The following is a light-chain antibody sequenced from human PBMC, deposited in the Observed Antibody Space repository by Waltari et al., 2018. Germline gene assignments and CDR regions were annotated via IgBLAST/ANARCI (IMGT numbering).Light chain of an antibody. CDR3: QHYSTYSWT. Sequence: IQMIQPPPTMSAFVGDGVTMTCRASQGVSRWLAWYQQKPGKAPKLLIYRSSTIESGIPSRFSGSGSGTEFSLTISSLQPDDFAAYYCQHYSTYSWTFGRGTKLEIK. CDR1: QGVSRW. V-gene: IGKV1-5*03. J-gene: IGKJ1*01. CDR2: RSS.